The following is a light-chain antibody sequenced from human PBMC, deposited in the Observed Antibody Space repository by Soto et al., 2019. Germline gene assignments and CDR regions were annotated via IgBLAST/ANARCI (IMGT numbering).Light chain of an antibody. Sequence: IVMTQSPLSLPVTAGEPASISCRSSQSLLHSNGYNYLDWYQQHPGQAPXXLIYGASSRATGIPERFSGSGSGTDFSLTIRRLEPDDFAVYYCQKYGNFWTFGQGTKVDIK. CDR2: GAS. V-gene: IGKV2-28*01. CDR1: QSLLHSNGYNY. J-gene: IGKJ1*01. CDR3: QKYGNFWT.